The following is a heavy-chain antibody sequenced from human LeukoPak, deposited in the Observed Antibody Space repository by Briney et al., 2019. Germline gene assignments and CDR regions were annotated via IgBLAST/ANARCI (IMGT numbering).Heavy chain of an antibody. CDR1: GGTFRSFA. Sequence: ASVKVSCKASGGTFRSFAISWVRQAPGRGLEWMGIINPSGGRTTYAQKFQGRLTMTRDTSTSTVYMELSSLTSEDTAVYHCARADSVSSTWSSFDYWGHGTLVTVSS. J-gene: IGHJ4*01. CDR3: ARADSVSSTWSSFDY. CDR2: INPSGGRT. V-gene: IGHV1-46*01. D-gene: IGHD6-13*01.